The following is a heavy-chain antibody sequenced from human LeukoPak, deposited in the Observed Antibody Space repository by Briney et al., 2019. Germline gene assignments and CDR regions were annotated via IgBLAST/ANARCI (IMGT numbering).Heavy chain of an antibody. Sequence: GGSLRLSCAASGFTFSSYGMTWVRQAPGKGLEWVSYISSGGSNRYYADPVKGRFTISRDNAKNVLYLQMSSLKTEDTAVYYCTTDPLRYFDWLPILDYWGQGTLVTVSS. CDR2: ISSGGSNR. D-gene: IGHD3-9*01. CDR3: TTDPLRYFDWLPILDY. CDR1: GFTFSSYG. V-gene: IGHV3-48*04. J-gene: IGHJ4*02.